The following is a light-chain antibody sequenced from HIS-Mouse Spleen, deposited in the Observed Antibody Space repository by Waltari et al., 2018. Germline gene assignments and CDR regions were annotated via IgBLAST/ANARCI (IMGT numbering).Light chain of an antibody. CDR2: GAS. CDR1: HRVSSN. CDR3: QQYNNWPRT. J-gene: IGKJ1*01. Sequence: DIVMTQAPATLSVSTGDRATLSCRASHRVSSNLAWYQQKPGQAPRLLIYGASNRATGIPARFSGSGSGTEFTHTISSMQSEDFAVYYCQQYNNWPRTFGQGTKVEIK. V-gene: IGKV3-15*01.